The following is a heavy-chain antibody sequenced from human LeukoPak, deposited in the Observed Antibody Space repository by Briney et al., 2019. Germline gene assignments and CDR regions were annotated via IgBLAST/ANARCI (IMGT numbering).Heavy chain of an antibody. J-gene: IGHJ4*02. CDR3: ASRSRRKSHRGYCSGGSCPGYYFDY. Sequence: SETLSLTCTVSGGSISSSSYYWGWIRQPPGKGLEWVGSIYYSGSTYYNPSLKSRVTISVDTSKNQFSLKLSSVTAADTAVYYCASRSRRKSHRGYCSGGSCPGYYFDYWGQGTLVTVSS. CDR2: IYYSGST. D-gene: IGHD2-15*01. V-gene: IGHV4-39*07. CDR1: GGSISSSSYY.